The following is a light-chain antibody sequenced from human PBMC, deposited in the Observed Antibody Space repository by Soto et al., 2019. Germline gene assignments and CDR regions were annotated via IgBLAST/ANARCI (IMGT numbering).Light chain of an antibody. CDR2: LAS. CDR1: LPVKHSNGYNY. V-gene: IGKV2-28*01. J-gene: IGKJ5*01. Sequence: DIVMTQSPLSLPPPPPPQASVSSTSGLPVKHSNGYNYLDWYFQKPGQSPQLLIYLASNRASGVPVRFSGSGSGTDFTLNISRVEAEDVGLYYCMQGVQMPPITFGQGTRLEIK. CDR3: MQGVQMPPIT.